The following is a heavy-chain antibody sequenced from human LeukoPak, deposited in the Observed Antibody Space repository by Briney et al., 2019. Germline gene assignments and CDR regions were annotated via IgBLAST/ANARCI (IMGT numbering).Heavy chain of an antibody. CDR2: TWSDGSNK. J-gene: IGHJ6*02. D-gene: IGHD5-12*01. V-gene: IGHV3-33*01. Sequence: GGSLRLSCAASGFTFSSHGMHWVRQAPGKGLEWVASTWSDGSNKYYAGSVKGRFTTSRDNSKNTLYLQMNSLRAEDTAAYYCARGGKSASYYGKDVWGQGTTVTVSS. CDR3: ARGGKSASYYGKDV. CDR1: GFTFSSHG.